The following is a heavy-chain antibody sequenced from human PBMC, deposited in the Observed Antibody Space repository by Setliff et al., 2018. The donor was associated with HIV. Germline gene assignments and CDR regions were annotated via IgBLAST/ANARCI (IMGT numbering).Heavy chain of an antibody. V-gene: IGHV4-61*09. Sequence: PSETLSLTCTVSGGSISSGTYFWSWIRQPAGKGLEWIGHIHTSGNANYNPSLNSRVTMSIDTSKNQFSLKLTSVTAADTAVYYCARWYTTGRGWFDPWGQGTLVTVSS. CDR2: IHTSGNA. CDR1: GGSISSGTYF. J-gene: IGHJ5*02. D-gene: IGHD6-25*01. CDR3: ARWYTTGRGWFDP.